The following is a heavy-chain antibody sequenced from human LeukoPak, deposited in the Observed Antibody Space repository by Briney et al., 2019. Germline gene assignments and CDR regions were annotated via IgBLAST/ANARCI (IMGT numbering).Heavy chain of an antibody. J-gene: IGHJ4*02. CDR1: GFSFTSYG. D-gene: IGHD6-19*01. V-gene: IGHV3-48*04. Sequence: GGSLRLSCTDSGFSFTSYGMNWVRQAPGKGLEWVSYISSTSGTIQYADSVNGRFTISRDNAKNSLYLQIDGLRAEDTAVYYCARVSFTSAWSFDYWGPGTLVTVSS. CDR2: ISSTSGTI. CDR3: ARVSFTSAWSFDY.